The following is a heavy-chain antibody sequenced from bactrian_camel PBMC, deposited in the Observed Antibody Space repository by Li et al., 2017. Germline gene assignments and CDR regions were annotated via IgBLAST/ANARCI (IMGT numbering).Heavy chain of an antibody. CDR3: AASAYFSGGACRVQRPDFVY. V-gene: IGHV3S53*01. J-gene: IGHJ6*01. CDR1: GYYVNRYC. Sequence: QLVESGGGSVQSGGSLRLSCASSGYYVNRYCMGWFRQAPGKEREAVATMTIDGITRRTDSVKGRFTTSQDNAKNVLYLQMNSLKPEDTAMYYCAASAYFSGGACRVQRPDFVYWGQGTQVTVS. CDR2: MTIDGIT. D-gene: IGHD2*01.